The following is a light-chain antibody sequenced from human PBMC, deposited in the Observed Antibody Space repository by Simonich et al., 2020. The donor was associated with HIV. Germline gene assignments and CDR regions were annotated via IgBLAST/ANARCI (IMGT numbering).Light chain of an antibody. CDR2: GAS. V-gene: IGKV3-15*01. Sequence: EIVMTQSPATLSVSPGARATLSCRASQIVSTNLAWYQQKPGQAPRLLIYGASTRATGIPARFSGSGSGRDFTLTISNMHSEDFAVYYCQQYNNWPLLFGQGTKLEIK. CDR3: QQYNNWPLL. CDR1: QIVSTN. J-gene: IGKJ2*01.